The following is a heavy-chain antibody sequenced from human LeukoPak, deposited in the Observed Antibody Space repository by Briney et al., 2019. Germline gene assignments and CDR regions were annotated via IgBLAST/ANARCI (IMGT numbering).Heavy chain of an antibody. CDR3: ARVDGSGNSIFDY. D-gene: IGHD3-22*01. CDR1: GFTFNSYW. CDR2: INPDGRTT. Sequence: PGGSLRLSCAASGFTFNSYWMHWVRQPPGKGLVWVSRINPDGRTTNYADSVKGRFTISRDNAKNTLYLQMNGLRAEDTAIYYCARVDGSGNSIFDYWGQGTLVPVSS. V-gene: IGHV3-74*01. J-gene: IGHJ4*02.